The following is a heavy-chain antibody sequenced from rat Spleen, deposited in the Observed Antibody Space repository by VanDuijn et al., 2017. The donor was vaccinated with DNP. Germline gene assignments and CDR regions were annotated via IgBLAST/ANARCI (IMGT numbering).Heavy chain of an antibody. D-gene: IGHD1-5*01. J-gene: IGHJ2*01. Sequence: EVHLVESGGGLVQPGRSLKLSCAASGFTFSDYNMAWVRQAPKKGLEWVATIIYDGSRTYYRDSVKGRFTISRDNAKSTLYLQMDSLRSEDTATYYWATQDIGTTTGFDYWGQGVMVTVSS. CDR2: IIYDGSRT. CDR3: ATQDIGTTTGFDY. V-gene: IGHV5S10*01. CDR1: GFTFSDYN.